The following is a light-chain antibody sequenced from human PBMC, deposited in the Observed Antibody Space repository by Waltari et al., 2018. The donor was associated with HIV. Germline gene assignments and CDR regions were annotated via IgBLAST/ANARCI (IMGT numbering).Light chain of an antibody. V-gene: IGLV5-45*02. Sequence: QAVLTQPSSLSASPGESASLSCTFRSDMNVGTYRKYCYQQQLGGPPQFILRYKSGSFNERGAGVPSRFSGSKDSSANSGILIISGVQSEDEADYHCMVWHNSAVFFGGGTKLTVL. J-gene: IGLJ2*01. CDR1: SDMNVGTYR. CDR3: MVWHNSAVF. CDR2: YKSGSFN.